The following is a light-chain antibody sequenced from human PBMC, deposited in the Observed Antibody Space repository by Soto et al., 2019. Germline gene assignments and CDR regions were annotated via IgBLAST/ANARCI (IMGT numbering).Light chain of an antibody. CDR1: SSDVGSYNV. Sequence: QSALTQPASVSGSPGQSITISCSGTSSDVGSYNVVSWYQQYPGKAPKLMIYEGSKRPSGVSNRFSGSKSGNTASLTISGLQAEDEADYYCCSYAGSSTDVFGTGTKVTVL. V-gene: IGLV2-23*01. J-gene: IGLJ1*01. CDR3: CSYAGSSTDV. CDR2: EGS.